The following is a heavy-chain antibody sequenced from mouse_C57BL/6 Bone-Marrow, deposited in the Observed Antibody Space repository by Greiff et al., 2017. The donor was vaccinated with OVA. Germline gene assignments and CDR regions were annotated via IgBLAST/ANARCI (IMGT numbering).Heavy chain of an antibody. CDR1: GYTFTEYT. J-gene: IGHJ3*01. CDR2: LYPGSGSI. D-gene: IGHD2-4*01. CDR3: ARLVYYDYGASWFAY. Sequence: QVQLQQSGAELVKPGASVKLSCKASGYTFTEYTIHWVKQRSGQGLEWIGWLYPGSGSIKSNEKFKDKATLTSDTSSSSVYMELSRLTSEDSAVYFCARLVYYDYGASWFAYWGQGTLVTVSA. V-gene: IGHV1-62-2*01.